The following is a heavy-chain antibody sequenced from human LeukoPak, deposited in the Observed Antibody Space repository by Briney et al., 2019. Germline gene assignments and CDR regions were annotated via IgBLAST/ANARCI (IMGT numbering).Heavy chain of an antibody. Sequence: SQTLSLTCTVSGGSISSYYWSWIRQPAGKGLEWIGRIYTSGSTNYNPSLKSRVTMSVDTSKNQFSLKLSSVTAADTAVYYCARGGYDFWSGYPALYYYYMDVWAKGPRSPSP. V-gene: IGHV4-4*07. CDR3: ARGGYDFWSGYPALYYYYMDV. CDR1: GGSISSYY. J-gene: IGHJ6*03. CDR2: IYTSGST. D-gene: IGHD3-3*01.